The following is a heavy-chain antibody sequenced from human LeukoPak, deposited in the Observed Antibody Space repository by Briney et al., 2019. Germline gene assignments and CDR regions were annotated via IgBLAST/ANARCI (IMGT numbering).Heavy chain of an antibody. CDR2: MKPNSGDT. CDR3: ATFGGNSVGRVFWFDP. D-gene: IGHD4-23*01. J-gene: IGHJ5*02. CDR1: GYTFTSYD. Sequence: ASVKVSCKASGYTFTSYDINWVRQATGQGLEWMGWMKPNSGDTGYAQKFQGRVTMTRNTSISTAYMELSSLRSEDTAVYYCATFGGNSVGRVFWFDPWGQGTLVTVSS. V-gene: IGHV1-8*01.